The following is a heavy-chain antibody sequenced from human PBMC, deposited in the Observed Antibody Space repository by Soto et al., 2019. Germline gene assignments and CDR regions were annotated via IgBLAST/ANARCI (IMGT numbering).Heavy chain of an antibody. CDR1: GGTFSSYA. Sequence: QVQLVQSGAEVKKPGSSVKVSCKASGGTFSSYAISWVRQAPGQGLEWMGGSIPIFGTANYAQKLQGRVTITADEYTRTAYLERSSLTAEDTAVYCCAHGRGHCYGYCYFDCRGQGSLLTVSS. CDR3: AHGRGHCYGYCYFDC. J-gene: IGHJ4*02. D-gene: IGHD5-18*01. CDR2: SIPIFGTA. V-gene: IGHV1-69*12.